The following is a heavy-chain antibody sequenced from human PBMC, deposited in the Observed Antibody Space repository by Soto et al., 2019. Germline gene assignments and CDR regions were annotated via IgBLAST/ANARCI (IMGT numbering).Heavy chain of an antibody. J-gene: IGHJ4*02. CDR2: IYYTGTS. Sequence: SETLSLTCTVSGGSIRNNYWSWIRQPPGKGLEWVGYIYYTGTSKYNPSLKSRVTISVDSSKNQFSLTLDSVTAADTAVYYCARLGGYYQAFDNWGQGTLVTVSS. V-gene: IGHV4-59*08. D-gene: IGHD3-3*01. CDR3: ARLGGYYQAFDN. CDR1: GGSIRNNY.